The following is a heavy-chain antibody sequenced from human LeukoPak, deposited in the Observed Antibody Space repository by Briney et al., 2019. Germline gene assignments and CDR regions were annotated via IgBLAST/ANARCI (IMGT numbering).Heavy chain of an antibody. CDR2: IYYSGRT. CDR1: GGSISSSSYY. CDR3: ASIADRSTNFDH. J-gene: IGHJ4*02. D-gene: IGHD6-13*01. V-gene: IGHV4-39*01. Sequence: SETLSLTCSVSGGSISSSSYYWGWIRQPPGKGLEWIGSIYYSGRTYYKPSLKSRATISVDTSKNQFSLKLRSVTAADTAVYYCASIADRSTNFDHWGQGTLVTVSS.